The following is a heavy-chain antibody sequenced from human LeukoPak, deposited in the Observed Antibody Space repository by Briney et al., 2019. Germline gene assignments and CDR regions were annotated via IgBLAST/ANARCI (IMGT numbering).Heavy chain of an antibody. Sequence: ASVKVSCKASGYTFTSYAMNCVRQAPGQGLEWMGWIYTNTGNPTYAQGFTGRFVFSLDTSVSTAYLQISSLKAEDTAVYYCARGTYYYDSSGYYHYYYGMDVWGQGTTVTVSS. J-gene: IGHJ6*02. CDR1: GYTFTSYA. CDR3: ARGTYYYDSSGYYHYYYGMDV. D-gene: IGHD3-22*01. CDR2: IYTNTGNP. V-gene: IGHV7-4-1*02.